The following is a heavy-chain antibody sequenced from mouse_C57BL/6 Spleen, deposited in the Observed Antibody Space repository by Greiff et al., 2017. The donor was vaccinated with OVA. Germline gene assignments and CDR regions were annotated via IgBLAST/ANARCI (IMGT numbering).Heavy chain of an antibody. D-gene: IGHD2-2*01. V-gene: IGHV5-17*01. CDR1: GFTFSDYG. CDR2: ISSGSSTI. J-gene: IGHJ1*03. Sequence: EVKLMESGGGLVKPGGSLKLSCAASGFTFSDYGMHWVRQAPEKGLEWVAYISSGSSTIYYADTVKGRFTISRDNAKNTLFLQMTSLRSEDTAMYYCARRMVTTGSWYFDVWGTGTTVTVSS. CDR3: ARRMVTTGSWYFDV.